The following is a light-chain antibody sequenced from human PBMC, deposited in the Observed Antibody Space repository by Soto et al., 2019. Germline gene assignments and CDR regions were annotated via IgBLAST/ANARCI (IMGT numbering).Light chain of an antibody. V-gene: IGKV1-13*02. CDR1: QGISTL. CDR2: ESS. Sequence: AMHLSQSPSSLSASVGDRVTITCRASQGISTLLAWYQQKPGKAPKVLIYESSLLQSGVPSRFSGSGSGTDFTLTISSLQPEDFATYYCQHCKRFPITFGQGTRLALK. J-gene: IGKJ5*01. CDR3: QHCKRFPIT.